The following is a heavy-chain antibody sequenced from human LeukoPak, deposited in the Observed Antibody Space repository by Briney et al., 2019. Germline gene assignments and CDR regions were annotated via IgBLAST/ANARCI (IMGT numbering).Heavy chain of an antibody. D-gene: IGHD2-15*01. CDR2: ITPYNGNT. CDR1: GYTFSNYD. V-gene: IGHV1-18*01. J-gene: IGHJ4*02. CDR3: ARLNSAANFLDH. Sequence: ASVKVSCKASGYTFSNYDITWVRQAPGQGLDWMGWITPYNGNTDYVQKVRGRVIMTADTSSSTAYMELRSLTSDDTAVYYCARLNSAANFLDHWGQGTLVTVSS.